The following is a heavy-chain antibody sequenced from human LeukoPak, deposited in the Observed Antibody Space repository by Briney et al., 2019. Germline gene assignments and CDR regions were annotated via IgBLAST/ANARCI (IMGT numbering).Heavy chain of an antibody. V-gene: IGHV3-30*04. Sequence: PGGSLRLSCAASGFTFSSYAMHWVRQAPGKGLEWVAVISYDGSNKYYADSVKGRFTISRDNSKNTLYLQMNSLRAEDTAVYYCARATAYSSSWYNYWGQGTLVTVSS. J-gene: IGHJ4*02. CDR1: GFTFSSYA. CDR2: ISYDGSNK. D-gene: IGHD6-13*01. CDR3: ARATAYSSSWYNY.